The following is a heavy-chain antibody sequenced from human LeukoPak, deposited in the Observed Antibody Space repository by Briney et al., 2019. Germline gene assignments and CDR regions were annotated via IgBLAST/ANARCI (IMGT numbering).Heavy chain of an antibody. V-gene: IGHV3-11*01. D-gene: IGHD3-22*01. CDR1: GFTFSDYY. CDR2: ISSSGSTI. CDR3: VNYYDSSGYYAGAIDY. Sequence: GGSLRLSCAASGFTFSDYYMSWIRQAPGKGLEGVSYISSSGSTIYYADSVKGRFTSSRDNAKNSLYLHMNSLRAEDTAVYYCVNYYDSSGYYAGAIDYWGQGTLVTVSS. J-gene: IGHJ4*02.